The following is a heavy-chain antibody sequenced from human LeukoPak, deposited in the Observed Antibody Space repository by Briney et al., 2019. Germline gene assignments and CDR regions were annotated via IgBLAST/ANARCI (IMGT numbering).Heavy chain of an antibody. Sequence: GGSLRLSCAASGFTFSISAMSWVRQAPGKGLEWVSTLSGSGITTYYADSVKGRFTISRDNSKNTLYLQMNSLRVEDTAVYYCAKGIYSSGWSYFDYWGHGTLVTVSS. J-gene: IGHJ4*01. CDR1: GFTFSISA. D-gene: IGHD6-19*01. V-gene: IGHV3-23*01. CDR3: AKGIYSSGWSYFDY. CDR2: LSGSGITT.